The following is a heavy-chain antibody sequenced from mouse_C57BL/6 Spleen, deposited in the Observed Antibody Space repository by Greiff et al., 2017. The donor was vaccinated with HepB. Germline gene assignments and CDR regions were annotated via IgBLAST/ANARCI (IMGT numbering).Heavy chain of an antibody. CDR1: GYTFTSYW. Sequence: VQLQQPGAELVKPGASVKMSCKASGYTFTSYWINWVKQRPGQGLEWIGDIYPGSGSTNYNEKFKSKATLTVDTSSSTAYMQLSSLTSEYSAVYCCTRGGSSHWYFDVWGTGTTVTVSS. CDR3: TRGGSSHWYFDV. J-gene: IGHJ1*03. CDR2: IYPGSGST. V-gene: IGHV1-55*01. D-gene: IGHD1-1*01.